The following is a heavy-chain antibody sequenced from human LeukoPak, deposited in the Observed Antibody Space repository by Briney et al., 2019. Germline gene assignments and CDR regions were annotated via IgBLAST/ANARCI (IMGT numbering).Heavy chain of an antibody. CDR1: GGSISSGGYY. D-gene: IGHD2-2*01. CDR2: IYHSGST. Sequence: SETLSLTCTVSGGSISSGGYYWSWIRQPPGKGLEWIGYIYHSGSTYYNPSLKSRVTISVDRSKNQFSLKLSSVTAADTAAYYCALNKDCSSTSCFGYWGQGTLVTVSS. V-gene: IGHV4-30-2*01. J-gene: IGHJ4*02. CDR3: ALNKDCSSTSCFGY.